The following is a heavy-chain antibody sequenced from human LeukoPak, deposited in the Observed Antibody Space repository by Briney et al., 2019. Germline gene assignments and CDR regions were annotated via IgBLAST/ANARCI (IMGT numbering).Heavy chain of an antibody. CDR1: GGSFSGYY. D-gene: IGHD3-22*01. V-gene: IGHV4-34*01. Sequence: SETLSLTCAVYGGSFSGYYWSWIRQPPGKGLEWIGEINHSGSTNYNPSLKSRVTISVDTSKDQFSLKLSSVTAADTAVYYCARVGYYYDSSGYYYDPRPPVPFDYWGQGTLVTVSS. CDR3: ARVGYYYDSSGYYYDPRPPVPFDY. CDR2: INHSGST. J-gene: IGHJ4*02.